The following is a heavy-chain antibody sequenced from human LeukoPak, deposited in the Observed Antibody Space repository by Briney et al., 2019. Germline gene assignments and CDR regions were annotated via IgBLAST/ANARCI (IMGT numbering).Heavy chain of an antibody. CDR2: MSKSGDYT. V-gene: IGHV3-23*01. CDR3: AKFNGWELAEYYLDY. D-gene: IGHD1-26*01. Sequence: GVSLRLSCAASRFIFSDYAVSWVGQAQGKGLEWLSGMSKSGDYTHDTESVKGRFTISRDNSKNTLYLQMSGLRAEDTAIYYCAKFNGWELAEYYLDYWGHGSLVTVSS. J-gene: IGHJ4*01. CDR1: RFIFSDYA.